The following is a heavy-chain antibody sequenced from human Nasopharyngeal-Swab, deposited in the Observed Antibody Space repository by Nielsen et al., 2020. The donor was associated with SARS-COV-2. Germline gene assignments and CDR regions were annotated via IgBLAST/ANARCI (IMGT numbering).Heavy chain of an antibody. Sequence: ASVKVSCKASGYTFTGYYMHWVRQAPGQGLEWMGWINPNSGGTNYAQKFQGRVTMTRGTSISTAYMELSSLTSEDTAVYYCARLVSRGWYHLSDYWGQGTLVTVSS. V-gene: IGHV1-2*02. D-gene: IGHD6-19*01. CDR3: ARLVSRGWYHLSDY. CDR2: INPNSGGT. CDR1: GYTFTGYY. J-gene: IGHJ4*02.